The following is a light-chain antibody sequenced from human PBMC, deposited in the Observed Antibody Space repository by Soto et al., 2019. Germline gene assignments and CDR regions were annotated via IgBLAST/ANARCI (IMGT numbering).Light chain of an antibody. J-gene: IGKJ5*01. CDR3: QQRDSWPIT. V-gene: IGKV3-11*01. CDR1: QSVDSY. Sequence: EIVLTQSPASLSLSPGERATLSCRASQSVDSYLVWYQQKPGQAPRLLIFGASNRATGIPARFSGSGSGTDFPLTINSLEPDDFAVYYCQQRDSWPITFGQGTRLEIK. CDR2: GAS.